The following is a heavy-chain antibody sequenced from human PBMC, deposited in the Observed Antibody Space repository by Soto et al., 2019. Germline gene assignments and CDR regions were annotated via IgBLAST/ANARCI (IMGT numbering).Heavy chain of an antibody. J-gene: IGHJ5*02. Sequence: ASVKGSSAAYGYTFTCYYMPGVRQSPLQVLEWMGWINPNSGGTNYAQKFQGRVTMTRDTSISTAYMELSRLRSDDTAVYYCARDLGYIVVVPAASNWFDPWGQGTLVTVSS. V-gene: IGHV1-2*02. CDR2: INPNSGGT. D-gene: IGHD2-2*01. CDR1: GYTFTCYY. CDR3: ARDLGYIVVVPAASNWFDP.